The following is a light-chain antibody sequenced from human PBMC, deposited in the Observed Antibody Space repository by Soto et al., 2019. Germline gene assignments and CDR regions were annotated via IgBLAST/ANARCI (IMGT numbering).Light chain of an antibody. Sequence: QSALTQPASVSGSPGQSITISCTGTSSDIGGYNFVSWYQQHPGKAPKLMISNISHRPSGVSDRFSGTKSGSTASLPISGLQADGDAERYCGSYRRGSTLAVFGTGTKLTVL. V-gene: IGLV2-14*03. J-gene: IGLJ1*01. CDR3: GSYRRGSTLAV. CDR1: SSDIGGYNF. CDR2: NIS.